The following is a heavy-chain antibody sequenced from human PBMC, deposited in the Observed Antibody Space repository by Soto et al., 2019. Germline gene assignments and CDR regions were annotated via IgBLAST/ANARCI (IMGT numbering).Heavy chain of an antibody. J-gene: IGHJ4*02. CDR1: VYSFTNYW. V-gene: IGHV5-10-1*01. CDR2: IDPSDSYT. Sequence: PGESLKISCKGSVYSFTNYWISWVRQMPGKGLEWMGMIDPSDSYTNYSPSFQGHVTFSVDKSFSTAYLQWSSLKASDTAMYYCARHESMSTVPGYWGQGTQVTVSS. CDR3: ARHESMSTVPGY. D-gene: IGHD4-4*01.